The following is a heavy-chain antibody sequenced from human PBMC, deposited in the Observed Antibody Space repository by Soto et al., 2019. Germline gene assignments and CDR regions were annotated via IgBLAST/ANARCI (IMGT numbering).Heavy chain of an antibody. D-gene: IGHD2-15*01. CDR1: GYTSTSYA. CDR3: ARGPGGPDGPGDY. J-gene: IGHJ4*02. V-gene: IGHV1-3*01. Sequence: QVQLVQSGAEVKKPGASVKVSCKASGYTSTSYAMHWVRQAPGQRLEWMGWINAGNGNTKYSQKFKGRVTITRDTSASTAYMELSSLRSEDTAVYYCARGPGGPDGPGDYWGQGTLVTVSS. CDR2: INAGNGNT.